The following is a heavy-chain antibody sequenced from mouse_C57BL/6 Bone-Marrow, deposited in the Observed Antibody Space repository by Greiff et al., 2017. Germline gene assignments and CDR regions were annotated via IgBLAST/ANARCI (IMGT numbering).Heavy chain of an antibody. V-gene: IGHV14-4*01. CDR3: TPTTVVKDY. CDR2: IDPENGAT. D-gene: IGHD1-1*01. Sequence: VQLQQSGAELVRPGASVKLSCTASGFNIKDDYMHWVKQRPEQGLEWIGWIDPENGATEYASKFQGKATITADTSSNTAYLQLSSLTSEDTAVYYCTPTTVVKDYWGQGTTLTVSS. J-gene: IGHJ2*01. CDR1: GFNIKDDY.